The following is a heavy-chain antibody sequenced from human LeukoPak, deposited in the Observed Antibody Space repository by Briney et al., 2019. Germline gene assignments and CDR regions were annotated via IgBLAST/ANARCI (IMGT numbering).Heavy chain of an antibody. CDR2: SYHDGSP. D-gene: IGHD5/OR15-5a*01. Sequence: SETLSLTRTVSGGSISGGGYCWGWIRQPPGTGLEWIGTSYHDGSPYYNPSLKSRVTISVDTSKNQFSPKLSSVTAADTAVYYCARQQVSWVYFDYWGQGTLVTVSS. CDR3: ARQQVSWVYFDY. V-gene: IGHV4-39*01. J-gene: IGHJ4*02. CDR1: GGSISGGGYC.